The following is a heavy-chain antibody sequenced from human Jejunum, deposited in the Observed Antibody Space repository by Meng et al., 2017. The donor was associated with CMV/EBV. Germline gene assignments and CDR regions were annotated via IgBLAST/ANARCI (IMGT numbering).Heavy chain of an antibody. CDR1: GFTFSNYG. CDR3: TMPAAGTPPQYFQH. CDR2: IRFDGGNK. Sequence: VQLVESGGGGVQPGGSLRLSCASSGFTFSNYGMYWVRQAPAKGLEWVAYIRFDGGNKQYADSVKGRFTISRDNSKNTLYLQMNSLTFEDTAVYYCTMPAAGTPPQYFQHWGQGTLVTVSS. V-gene: IGHV3-30*02. J-gene: IGHJ1*01. D-gene: IGHD6-13*01.